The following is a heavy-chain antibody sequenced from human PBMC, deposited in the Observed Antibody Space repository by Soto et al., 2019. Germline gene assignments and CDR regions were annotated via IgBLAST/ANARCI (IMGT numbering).Heavy chain of an antibody. Sequence: KPSETLSLTCTVSGGSISSYYWSWIRQPPGKGLEWIGYIYYSGSTNYNPSLKSRVTISVDTSKNQFSLKLSSVTAADTAVYYCARGPGVLRFLEWLSHYYYGMDVWGQGTTVTVSS. V-gene: IGHV4-59*01. J-gene: IGHJ6*02. CDR1: GGSISSYY. CDR3: ARGPGVLRFLEWLSHYYYGMDV. CDR2: IYYSGST. D-gene: IGHD3-3*01.